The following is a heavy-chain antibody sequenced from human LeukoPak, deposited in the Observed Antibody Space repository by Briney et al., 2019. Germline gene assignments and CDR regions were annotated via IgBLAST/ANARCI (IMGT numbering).Heavy chain of an antibody. Sequence: GGSLRLSCAASGFTFSSYEMNWVRQAPGKGLEWVSSISSSSSYIYYADSVKGRFTISRDNAKNSLYLQMNSLRAEDTAVYYCARVGSSSSLEDAFDIWGQGTMVTVSS. CDR1: GFTFSSYE. CDR3: ARVGSSSSLEDAFDI. J-gene: IGHJ3*02. CDR2: ISSSSSYI. V-gene: IGHV3-21*01. D-gene: IGHD6-13*01.